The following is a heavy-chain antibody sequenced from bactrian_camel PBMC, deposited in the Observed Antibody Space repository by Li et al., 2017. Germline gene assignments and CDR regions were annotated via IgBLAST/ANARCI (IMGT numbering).Heavy chain of an antibody. CDR1: GNTVDNKC. CDR3: AADASVYCSGGYCCEGPSVWKH. J-gene: IGHJ4*01. D-gene: IGHD2*01. Sequence: HVQLVESGGGSAQVGGSLILSCVASGNTVDNKCMAWFRQAPGKEREGIARVSLLAGNTEYDDSVKGRFNISKDSVKNILYLDLNSAKPEDTAVYYCAADASVYCSGGYCCEGPSVWKHWGQGTQVTVS. V-gene: IGHV3S63*01. CDR2: VSLLAGNT.